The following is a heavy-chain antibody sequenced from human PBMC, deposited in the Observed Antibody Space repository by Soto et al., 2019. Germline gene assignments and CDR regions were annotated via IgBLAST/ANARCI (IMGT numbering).Heavy chain of an antibody. D-gene: IGHD6-19*01. CDR1: GSTFTSYY. CDR3: AISIAVAGTVGWFDP. J-gene: IGHJ5*02. CDR2: INPSGGST. Sequence: ASVKVSCTASGSTFTSYYMHWVRQAPGQGLEWMGIINPSGGSTSYAQKFQGRVTMTRDTSTSTVYMELSSLRSEDTAVYYCAISIAVAGTVGWFDPWCQGTLANVSS. V-gene: IGHV1-46*01.